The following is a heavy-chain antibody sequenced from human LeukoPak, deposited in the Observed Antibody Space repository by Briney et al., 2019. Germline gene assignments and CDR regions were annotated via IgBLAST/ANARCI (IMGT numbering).Heavy chain of an antibody. Sequence: GGSLRLSCAASGFTFSSYAMSWVRQAPGKGLEWVSAISGSGGSTYYADSVKGRFTISRDNSKNTLYLQMNSLRAEDTAVYYCAKDFVLGKKTTSPIFDYWGQGTLVTVSS. CDR2: ISGSGGST. D-gene: IGHD2-15*01. CDR3: AKDFVLGKKTTSPIFDY. J-gene: IGHJ4*02. CDR1: GFTFSSYA. V-gene: IGHV3-23*01.